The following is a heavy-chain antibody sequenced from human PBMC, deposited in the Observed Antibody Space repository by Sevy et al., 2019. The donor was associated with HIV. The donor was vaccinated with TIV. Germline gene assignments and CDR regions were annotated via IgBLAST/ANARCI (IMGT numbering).Heavy chain of an antibody. CDR2: IKQDGSEK. J-gene: IGHJ4*02. Sequence: GGSLRLSCAASGFTFSSYWMSWVRQAPGKGLEWVANIKQDGSEKYYVDSVKGRFTISRDNAKNSLYLQMNSLRAEDTAVYYCAIDRSSGWRGSFYFDYWGQGTLVTVSS. CDR3: AIDRSSGWRGSFYFDY. D-gene: IGHD6-19*01. V-gene: IGHV3-7*03. CDR1: GFTFSSYW.